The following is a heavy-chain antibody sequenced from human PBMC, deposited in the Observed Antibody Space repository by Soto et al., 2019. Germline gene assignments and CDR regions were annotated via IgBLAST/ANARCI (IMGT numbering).Heavy chain of an antibody. V-gene: IGHV1-69*12. Sequence: QVQLVQSGAEVKKPGSSVKVSCKASGGTFSSYAISWVRQAPGQGLEWMGGIIPIFGTANYAQKFQGRVTITADESTSTAYMELSSLRSEDTAVYYCARDRQYDFWSGYYVNWFDPWGQGTLVTVSS. D-gene: IGHD3-3*01. CDR2: IIPIFGTA. CDR3: ARDRQYDFWSGYYVNWFDP. CDR1: GGTFSSYA. J-gene: IGHJ5*02.